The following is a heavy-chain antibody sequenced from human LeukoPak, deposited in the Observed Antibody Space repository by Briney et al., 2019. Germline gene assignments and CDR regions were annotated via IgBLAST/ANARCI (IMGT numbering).Heavy chain of an antibody. J-gene: IGHJ4*02. Sequence: SETLSLTCTVSGYSIISAFYWAWIRQPPGKGLEWIGNIYHSGSTYYNPSLKSRVTISLDTSKNQFSLKLSSVTAADTAVYYCAGGGQWLVQGYWGQGTLVTVSS. D-gene: IGHD6-19*01. CDR3: AGGGQWLVQGY. CDR1: GYSIISAFY. V-gene: IGHV4-38-2*02. CDR2: IYHSGST.